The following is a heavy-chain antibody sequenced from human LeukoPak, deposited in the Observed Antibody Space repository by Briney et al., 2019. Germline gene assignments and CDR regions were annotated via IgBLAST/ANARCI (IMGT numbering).Heavy chain of an antibody. CDR3: ARDAPGTLTNDY. V-gene: IGHV3-48*03. CDR2: IDGAGWTI. CDR1: GFKLSDYE. Sequence: PGGSLRLSCTASGFKLSDYEFNWVRQAPGKGLQWISFIDGAGWTIYYSDSVEGRFTVSRDDAKNSLYLQMNDLRVEDTAIYYCARDAPGTLTNDYWGQGTLVTVSS. J-gene: IGHJ4*02. D-gene: IGHD1-14*01.